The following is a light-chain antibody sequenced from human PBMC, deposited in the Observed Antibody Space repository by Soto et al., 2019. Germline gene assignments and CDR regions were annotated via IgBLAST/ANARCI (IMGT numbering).Light chain of an antibody. Sequence: DIQMTQSPSSVSASVGDRVTITCRASQVIYSWIAWYQQKPGRXPKXXIFAASNLQSGVPVRFSGSGSGTDFILSINSLKPEDVETYDCQQLDSFPLTFGQGTRLEIK. V-gene: IGKV1-12*01. CDR1: QVIYSW. J-gene: IGKJ5*01. CDR3: QQLDSFPLT. CDR2: AAS.